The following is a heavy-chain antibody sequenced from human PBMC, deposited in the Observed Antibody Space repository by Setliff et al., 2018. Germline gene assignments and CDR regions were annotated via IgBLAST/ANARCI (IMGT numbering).Heavy chain of an antibody. V-gene: IGHV3-7*01. J-gene: IGHJ6*02. CDR2: IKQDGSEK. Sequence: GGSLRLSCAASGFTFSSYWMSWVRQAPGKGLEWVANIKQDGSEKYYVDSVKGRFSISRDNAKNSLYLQMNSLRAEDTAVYYCARDVRVYDSSGYYYYYYGMDVWGQGTTVTVS. D-gene: IGHD3-22*01. CDR3: ARDVRVYDSSGYYYYYYGMDV. CDR1: GFTFSSYW.